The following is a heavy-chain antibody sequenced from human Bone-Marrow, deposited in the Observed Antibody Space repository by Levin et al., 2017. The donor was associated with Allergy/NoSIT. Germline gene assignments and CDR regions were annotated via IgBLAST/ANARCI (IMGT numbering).Heavy chain of an antibody. V-gene: IGHV1-69*13. J-gene: IGHJ6*02. D-gene: IGHD4-17*01. Sequence: SVKDSCKASGGTFNSYGITWVRQAPGQGLEWMGGIIPIFGTTKNAQKFQGRVTITADESTNTAYMELSSLRSEDTAVYFCARDGYYGDRQYYDGLDVWGQGTTVTVSS. CDR3: ARDGYYGDRQYYDGLDV. CDR2: IIPIFGTT. CDR1: GGTFNSYG.